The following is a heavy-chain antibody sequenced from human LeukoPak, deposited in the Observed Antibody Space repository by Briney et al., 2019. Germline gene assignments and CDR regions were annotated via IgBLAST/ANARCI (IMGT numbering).Heavy chain of an antibody. D-gene: IGHD4-11*01. V-gene: IGHV5-51*01. Sequence: PGESLKISCKGSGYRFSNYWIGWVRQMPGKGLEWMGIIYPGDSNIRYSPSLQGQVTISADKSTTTAYLQWSSLKASDTAMYYCARVSNSYFDYWGQGTLVTVSS. CDR1: GYRFSNYW. CDR3: ARVSNSYFDY. J-gene: IGHJ4*02. CDR2: IYPGDSNI.